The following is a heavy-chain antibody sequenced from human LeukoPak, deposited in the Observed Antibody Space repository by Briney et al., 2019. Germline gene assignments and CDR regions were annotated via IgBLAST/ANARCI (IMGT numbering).Heavy chain of an antibody. CDR1: GGSISSYY. CDR3: ARHSNYYGSGSRDAFDI. CDR2: IYYSGST. Sequence: SETLSLTCTVSGGSISSYYWSWIRQPPGKGLEWIGYIYYSGSTNYNPSLKSRVTISVDTSKNQFSPKLSSVTAADTAVYYCARHSNYYGSGSRDAFDIWGQGTMVTVSS. J-gene: IGHJ3*02. D-gene: IGHD3-10*01. V-gene: IGHV4-59*08.